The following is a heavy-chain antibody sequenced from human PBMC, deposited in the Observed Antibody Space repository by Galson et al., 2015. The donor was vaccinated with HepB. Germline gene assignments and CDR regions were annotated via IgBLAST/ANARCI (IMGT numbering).Heavy chain of an antibody. CDR1: GFTFSDYY. J-gene: IGHJ4*02. CDR2: LGASGVNK. Sequence: SLRLSCAASGFTFSDYYMSWIRQAPGKGLEWVSTLGASGVNKLYADSVKGRFTISRDDSENTLYLQVDSLRAADTAVYFCAKESSGYYYFDSWGQGTLVTVSS. CDR3: AKESSGYYYFDS. D-gene: IGHD6-19*01. V-gene: IGHV3-23*01.